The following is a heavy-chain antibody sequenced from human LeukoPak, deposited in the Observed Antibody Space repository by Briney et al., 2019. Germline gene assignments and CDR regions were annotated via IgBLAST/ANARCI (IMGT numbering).Heavy chain of an antibody. J-gene: IGHJ4*02. CDR3: ATSHYYFDY. CDR1: GFTFSTYT. Sequence: GGSLRLSCAASGFTFSTYTMNWVRQAPGEGLEWVSSISRTSSSIYYADSVKGRITISRDNARNSLYLQMNSLRAEDTAVYYCATSHYYFDYWGQGTLVTVSS. CDR2: ISRTSSSI. V-gene: IGHV3-21*01.